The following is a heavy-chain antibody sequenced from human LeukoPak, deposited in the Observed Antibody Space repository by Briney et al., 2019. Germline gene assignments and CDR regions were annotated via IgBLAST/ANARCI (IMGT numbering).Heavy chain of an antibody. D-gene: IGHD5-12*01. CDR3: ARGFDSKSTYFDY. J-gene: IGHJ4*02. Sequence: SETLSLTCTVSGGSISNYYWNWLRQPPVKGLEWIGYIYYSGSTNYNPSLSGRVTMSLDTSKNQFSLRLTSVTAADTAVYYCARGFDSKSTYFDYWGQGTLVTVSS. V-gene: IGHV4-59*01. CDR2: IYYSGST. CDR1: GGSISNYY.